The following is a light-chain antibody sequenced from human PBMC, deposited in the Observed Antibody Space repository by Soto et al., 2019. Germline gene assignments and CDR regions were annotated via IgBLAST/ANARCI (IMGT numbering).Light chain of an antibody. CDR1: SSDVGGYNY. CDR2: DVS. J-gene: IGLJ2*01. V-gene: IGLV2-14*01. CDR3: SSYTSSSTRV. Sequence: QSALTQPASVSGSPGQSITISCTGKSSDVGGYNYVSWYQQHPGKAPKLMIYDVSNRPSGVSNRFSGSKSGNTASLTISGLQAEDEADYYCSSYTSSSTRVFGGGTKVTVL.